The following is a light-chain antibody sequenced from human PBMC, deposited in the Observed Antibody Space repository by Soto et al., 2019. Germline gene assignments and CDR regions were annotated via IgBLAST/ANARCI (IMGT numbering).Light chain of an antibody. CDR3: QQSRTMPPT. J-gene: IGKJ2*01. V-gene: IGKV1-33*01. CDR2: DAS. Sequence: DIQMTQSPSSLSASVGDRVTITCQASQNINNYLNWYQQKPGRAPKLLIYDASNLEAGVPSRFRGSGSGTDFTLTISSLQPEDFAIYHCQQSRTMPPTFGQGTKLEI. CDR1: QNINNY.